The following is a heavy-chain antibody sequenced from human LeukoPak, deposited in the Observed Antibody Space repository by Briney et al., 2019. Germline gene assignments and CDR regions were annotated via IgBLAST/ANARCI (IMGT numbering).Heavy chain of an antibody. Sequence: SETLSLTCAVSGGSVSSYYWSWIRQPPGKGLEWIGYIYNSGTTNYNPSLKSRVTISVDTSKNQFSLKLNSVTAADTAVYYCTLYYYGPNWFDPWGQGTLVTVSS. D-gene: IGHD3-10*01. CDR2: IYNSGTT. CDR3: TLYYYGPNWFDP. V-gene: IGHV4-4*09. CDR1: GGSVSSYY. J-gene: IGHJ5*02.